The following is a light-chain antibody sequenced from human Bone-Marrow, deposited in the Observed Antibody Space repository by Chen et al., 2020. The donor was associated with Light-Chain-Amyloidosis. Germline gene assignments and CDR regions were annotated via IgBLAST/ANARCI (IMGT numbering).Light chain of an antibody. V-gene: IGLV3-21*02. CDR1: NIGSTS. J-gene: IGLJ3*02. Sequence: SYVLTQPSSVSVAPGQTATIASGGNNIGSTSVHWYQKTPGQAPLLVVYDDSDRPSGIPERLSGSNSGNTATLTISRVEAGDEADYYCQVWDRSSDRPVFGGGTKLTVL. CDR2: DDS. CDR3: QVWDRSSDRPV.